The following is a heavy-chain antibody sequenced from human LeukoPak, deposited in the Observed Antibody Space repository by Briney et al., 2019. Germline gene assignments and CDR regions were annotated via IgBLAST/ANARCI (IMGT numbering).Heavy chain of an antibody. D-gene: IGHD2-15*01. Sequence: PGGSLRLSCAASGFTFSGFWMSWVRQAPGKGLEWVANINEDGREEHYVDSVKGRFTISRDNGKNSLFLQMNSLRAEDTAVYYCAREADCSGGTCYYYYGMDVWGQGTTVTVSS. V-gene: IGHV3-7*01. CDR3: AREADCSGGTCYYYYGMDV. J-gene: IGHJ6*02. CDR2: INEDGREE. CDR1: GFTFSGFW.